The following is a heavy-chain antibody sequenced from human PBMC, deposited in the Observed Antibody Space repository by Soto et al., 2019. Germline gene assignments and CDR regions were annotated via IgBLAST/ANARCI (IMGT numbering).Heavy chain of an antibody. CDR3: ARAVAASGMDV. CDR1: GGSISSGGYS. J-gene: IGHJ6*02. D-gene: IGHD2-15*01. CDR2: IYHSGST. Sequence: SETLSLTCAVSGGSISSGGYSWSWIRQPPGKGLEWIGYIYHSGSTYYNPSLKSRVTISVGRSKNQFSLKLSSVTAADTAVYYCARAVAASGMDVWGQGTTVTVSS. V-gene: IGHV4-30-2*01.